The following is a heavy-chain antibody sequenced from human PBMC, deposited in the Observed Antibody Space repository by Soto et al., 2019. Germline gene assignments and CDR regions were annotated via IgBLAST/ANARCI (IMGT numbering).Heavy chain of an antibody. CDR2: TYYRSRWYT. CDR3: ARDNLVRTLQLFDY. Sequence: PSPTLSLTCAISGDSVSSSSVAWHWFRQSPSRGLEWLGRTYYRSRWYTDYSVSLKSRITINPDTSTNQFSLHLNSVTPEDTAVYYCARDNLVRTLQLFDYWGQGTLVTVSS. V-gene: IGHV6-1*01. D-gene: IGHD6-13*01. CDR1: GDSVSSSSVA. J-gene: IGHJ4*02.